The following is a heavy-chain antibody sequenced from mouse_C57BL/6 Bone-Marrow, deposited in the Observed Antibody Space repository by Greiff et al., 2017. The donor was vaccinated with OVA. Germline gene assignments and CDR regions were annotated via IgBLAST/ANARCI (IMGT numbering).Heavy chain of an antibody. CDR1: EYEFPSHD. CDR2: INSDGGST. Sequence: VQLKESGGGLVQPGESLKLSCESNEYEFPSHDMSWVRKTPEKRLELVAAINSDGGSTYYPDTMERRFIISRDNTKKTLYLQMSSLRSEDTALYYCARYSNYVGGYAMDYWGQGTSVTVSS. CDR3: ARYSNYVGGYAMDY. J-gene: IGHJ4*01. D-gene: IGHD2-5*01. V-gene: IGHV5-2*01.